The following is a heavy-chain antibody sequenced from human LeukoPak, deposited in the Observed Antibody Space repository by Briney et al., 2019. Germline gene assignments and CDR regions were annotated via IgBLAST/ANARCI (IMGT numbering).Heavy chain of an antibody. CDR2: IYYSGST. J-gene: IGHJ3*02. CDR3: ARDPPDTSGYYLPFDAFDI. D-gene: IGHD3-22*01. CDR1: GGSISSYY. V-gene: IGHV4-59*12. Sequence: SETLSLTCTVSGGSISSYYWSWIRQPPGKGLEWIGYIYYSGSTNYSPSLKSRVTISVDTSKNQFSLKLSSVTAADTAVYYCARDPPDTSGYYLPFDAFDIWGQGTMVTASS.